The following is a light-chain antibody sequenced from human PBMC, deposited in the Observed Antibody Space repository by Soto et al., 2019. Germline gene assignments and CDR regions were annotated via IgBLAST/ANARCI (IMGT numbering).Light chain of an antibody. CDR1: QSVSNN. V-gene: IGKV3-20*01. J-gene: IGKJ2*01. Sequence: EIVLTQSPGTLSLSPGERATLSCWASQSVSNNLVWYQQKPGQAPRLLISAASSRATGIPDRFSGSGSGTDFARTISRLEPEDFAVYYCQQYSNAPFTFGQGTNVAIK. CDR2: AAS. CDR3: QQYSNAPFT.